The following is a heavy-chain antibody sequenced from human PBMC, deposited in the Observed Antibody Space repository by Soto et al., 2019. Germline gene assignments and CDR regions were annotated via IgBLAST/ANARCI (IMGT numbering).Heavy chain of an antibody. Sequence: QVQLVESGGGVVQPGRSLRLSCAASGFTFTNYPMHWVRQAPGKGLEWVAVVSHDGINTYYADSVKGRFTISRDNSKNTLYLQLYSLRTEYTAVFYCAREKTVGGIRLDNWGQGTLVTVSS. CDR3: AREKTVGGIRLDN. D-gene: IGHD3-16*02. J-gene: IGHJ4*02. V-gene: IGHV3-30-3*01. CDR2: VSHDGINT. CDR1: GFTFTNYP.